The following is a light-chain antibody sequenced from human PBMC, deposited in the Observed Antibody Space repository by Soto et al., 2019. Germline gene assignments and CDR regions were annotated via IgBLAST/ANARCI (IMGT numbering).Light chain of an antibody. Sequence: SYELTQPSSVSVSPGQTARITCSGDVLAKKYARWFQQKPGQAPVLLIYNDSERPSGIPERFSGSGSGTTVTLTISGAQVEDEADYYCYSAAGIDLVVFGGGTMLTVL. CDR3: YSAAGIDLVV. CDR1: VLAKKY. J-gene: IGLJ2*01. CDR2: NDS. V-gene: IGLV3-27*01.